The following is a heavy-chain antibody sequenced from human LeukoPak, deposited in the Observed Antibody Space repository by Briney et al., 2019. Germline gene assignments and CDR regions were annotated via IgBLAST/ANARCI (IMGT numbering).Heavy chain of an antibody. CDR3: ARDEAAAGAWYYGMDV. Sequence: GGSLRLSCAASGFTFSDYYMSWIRQAPGKGLEWVSYISSSSSYTNYADSVKGRFTISRDNAKNSLYLQMNSLRAEDTAVYYCARDEAAAGAWYYGMDVWGQGTTVTVSS. V-gene: IGHV3-11*06. J-gene: IGHJ6*02. D-gene: IGHD6-13*01. CDR2: ISSSSSYT. CDR1: GFTFSDYY.